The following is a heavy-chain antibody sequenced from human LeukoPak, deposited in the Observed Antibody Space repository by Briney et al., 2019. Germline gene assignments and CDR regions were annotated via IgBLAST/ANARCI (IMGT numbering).Heavy chain of an antibody. CDR3: ATSAVVGAADHYYYYGMDV. J-gene: IGHJ6*02. D-gene: IGHD1-26*01. CDR1: GFTVSNKY. V-gene: IGHV3-66*01. Sequence: GGSLRLSCAASGFTVSNKYMTWVRQAPRKGLELVSVMYTDGSTNYADSVKGRFSISRDNSKNKMFLQMSSLRAEDTAVYYCATSAVVGAADHYYYYGMDVWGQATTVTVSS. CDR2: MYTDGST.